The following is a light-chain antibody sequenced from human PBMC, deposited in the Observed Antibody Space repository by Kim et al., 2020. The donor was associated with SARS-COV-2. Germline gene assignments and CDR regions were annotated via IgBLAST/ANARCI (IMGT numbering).Light chain of an antibody. CDR2: DVN. V-gene: IGLV2-14*03. J-gene: IGLJ3*02. CDR3: SSYTIISTWV. CDR1: SSDIGDYRF. Sequence: QSALTQPASVSGSPGQSITISCAGTSSDIGDYRFVSWYQHHPGKAPKLIIYDVNKRPSGVSDRFSGPKSANAASLTISGLQVEDEADYYCSSYTIISTWVFGGGTKLTVL.